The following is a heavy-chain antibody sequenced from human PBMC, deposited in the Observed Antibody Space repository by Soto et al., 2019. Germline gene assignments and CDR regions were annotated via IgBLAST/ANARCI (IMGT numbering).Heavy chain of an antibody. D-gene: IGHD2-2*01. V-gene: IGHV1-69*13. CDR3: ARAYSSNRYWFDP. CDR2: IIPIFAKA. CDR1: GGTFSSYI. Sequence: SVKVSCKASGGTFSSYIISWVRQAPGQGLEWMGGIIPIFAKADYAQKFQGRVTITADDSTSTAYMELSSLRSEDTAVYYCARAYSSNRYWFDPWGQGTLVTVSS. J-gene: IGHJ5*02.